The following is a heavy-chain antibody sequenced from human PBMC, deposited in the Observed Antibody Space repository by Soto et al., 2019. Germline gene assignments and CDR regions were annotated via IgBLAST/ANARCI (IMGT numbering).Heavy chain of an antibody. CDR1: GFSLRNSGMR. CDR3: AKTGTDGSWFDP. J-gene: IGHJ5*02. CDR2: IDWDDDK. Sequence: SGPTLVNPTQTLTLTCTFSGFSLRNSGMRVSWIRQAPGKALEWLARIDWDDDKFYSTSLKTRLTISKDTSKNQVVLTMTNMDPVDTATYFCAKTGTDGSWFDPWGQGTLVTVSS. V-gene: IGHV2-70*04. D-gene: IGHD1-1*01.